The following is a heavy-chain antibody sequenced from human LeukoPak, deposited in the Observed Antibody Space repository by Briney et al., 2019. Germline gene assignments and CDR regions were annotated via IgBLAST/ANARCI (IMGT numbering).Heavy chain of an antibody. V-gene: IGHV1-18*01. D-gene: IGHD4-17*01. CDR3: ARDRDYGDYNTQDLFVY. J-gene: IGHJ4*02. CDR2: ISAYNGNT. CDR1: GYTFTNFG. Sequence: ASGKVSCKASGYTFTNFGISWVRQAPGQGLEWMGWISAYNGNTNYAQRLQGRVTMTTDTSTSTAYMELRSLRSDDTAVYYCARDRDYGDYNTQDLFVYWGQGTLATVSS.